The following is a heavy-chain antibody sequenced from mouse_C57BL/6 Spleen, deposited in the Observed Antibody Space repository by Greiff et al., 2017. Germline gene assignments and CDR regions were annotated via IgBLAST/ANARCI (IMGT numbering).Heavy chain of an antibody. D-gene: IGHD2-4*01. CDR2: IYPGNSDT. CDR3: TKPPFGYDYDEDYFDY. J-gene: IGHJ2*01. Sequence: VQLKESGTVLARPGASVKMSCKTSGYTFTSYWMHWVKQRPGQGLEWIGAIYPGNSDTSYNQKFKGKAKLTAVTSASTAYMELSSLTNEDSAVYYCTKPPFGYDYDEDYFDYWGQGTTLTVSS. CDR1: GYTFTSYW. V-gene: IGHV1-5*01.